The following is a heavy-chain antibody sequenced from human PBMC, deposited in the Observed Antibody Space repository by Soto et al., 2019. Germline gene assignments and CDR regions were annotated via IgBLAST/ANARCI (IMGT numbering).Heavy chain of an antibody. J-gene: IGHJ5*02. CDR3: ARAASPYFDLLSAFDP. CDR1: GGSFSGYY. V-gene: IGHV4-34*01. Sequence: SETLSLTCAVYGGSFSGYYRSWIRQPPGKGLEWIGEINHSGSTNYNPSLKSRVTISVDTSKNQFSLKLNSVTAADSAVYFCARAASPYFDLLSAFDPWGQGVLVTVSS. CDR2: INHSGST. D-gene: IGHD3-9*01.